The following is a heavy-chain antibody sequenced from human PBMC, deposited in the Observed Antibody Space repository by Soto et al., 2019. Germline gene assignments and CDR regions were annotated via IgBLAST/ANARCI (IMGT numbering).Heavy chain of an antibody. J-gene: IGHJ5*02. CDR1: GFTFSTFN. D-gene: IGHD2-2*01. Sequence: GGSLGLCCAASGFTFSTFNMNWVSQAPGKGLEWVSYISSSGSTIYYADSVKGRFTISRDNAKNSLYLQMNSLRDEDTAVYYCAREGEGHCISSSCLNWFDPWGQGTMVTVSS. CDR2: ISSSGSTI. CDR3: AREGEGHCISSSCLNWFDP. V-gene: IGHV3-48*02.